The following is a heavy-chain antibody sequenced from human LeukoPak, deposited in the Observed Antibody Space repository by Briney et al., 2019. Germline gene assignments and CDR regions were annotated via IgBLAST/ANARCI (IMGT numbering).Heavy chain of an antibody. Sequence: PGGSLRLSCAASGFTFSSYSMNWVRQAPGKGLEWVSGIGSNSVPTVYADSVKGRFTISRDNSKSMLYLQMDSLRVEDTAVYYCAKHCSGYCNTASEKRFDPCGQGTLVTVSS. CDR2: IGSNSVPT. CDR1: GFTFSSYS. J-gene: IGHJ5*02. V-gene: IGHV3-23*01. CDR3: AKHCSGYCNTASEKRFDP. D-gene: IGHD2-2*03.